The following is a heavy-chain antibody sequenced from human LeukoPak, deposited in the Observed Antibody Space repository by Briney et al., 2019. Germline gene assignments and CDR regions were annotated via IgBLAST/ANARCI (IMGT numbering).Heavy chain of an antibody. CDR3: ARVVAAACDH. Sequence: SETLSLTCTVSGGSISSGGYSWSWIRQPPGKGLEWIGYIHHSGTTFYSPSLKSRVTMSVDTSKNQFSLKVTSVTAADTAVYFCARVVAAACDHWGQGALVTVSS. V-gene: IGHV4-30-2*01. J-gene: IGHJ4*02. CDR2: IHHSGTT. D-gene: IGHD6-13*01. CDR1: GGSISSGGYS.